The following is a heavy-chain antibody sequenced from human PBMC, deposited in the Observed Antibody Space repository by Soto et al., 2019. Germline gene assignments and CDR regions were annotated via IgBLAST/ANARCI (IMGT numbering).Heavy chain of an antibody. CDR3: AKRGARGSSWPFDY. V-gene: IGHV3-23*01. Sequence: EVQLLESEGDWVQPGESLRLSCAASGFTYNNYAMSWVRQAPGKGLEWVSAISGTGETAYYADSVRGRFTISRDNSKNTLSLQMNTLRAEDTAVYYCAKRGARGSSWPFDYWGQGTLVTVSS. CDR1: GFTYNNYA. CDR2: ISGTGETA. J-gene: IGHJ4*02. D-gene: IGHD6-13*01.